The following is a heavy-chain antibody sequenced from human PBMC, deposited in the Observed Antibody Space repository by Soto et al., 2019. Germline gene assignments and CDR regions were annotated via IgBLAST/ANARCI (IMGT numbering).Heavy chain of an antibody. V-gene: IGHV3-48*03. CDR3: VRDLHEPLATDALRVAN. CDR2: ISSTGSGT. CDR1: GFTFSSYE. D-gene: IGHD2-8*02. J-gene: IGHJ4*02. Sequence: LRLSCAASGFTFSSYEMHWVRQAPGKGLEWISYISSTGSGTLYADSVRGRFTMSRDNTKNSVSLQMSSLRAEDTAVYYCVRDLHEPLATDALRVANWGQGTQVTVSS.